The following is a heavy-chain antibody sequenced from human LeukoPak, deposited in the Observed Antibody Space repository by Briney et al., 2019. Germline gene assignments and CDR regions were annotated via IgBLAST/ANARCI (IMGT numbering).Heavy chain of an antibody. CDR1: GFTFSSYA. Sequence: GGSLRLSCAASGFTFSSYAMSWVRQAPGKGLEWVSAISGSGGNTYYADSVKGRFTISRDNSKNTLFPQMNSLRAEDTAVYYCAKGDYYDNRVDYWGQGTLVTVSS. CDR2: ISGSGGNT. D-gene: IGHD3-22*01. CDR3: AKGDYYDNRVDY. J-gene: IGHJ4*02. V-gene: IGHV3-23*01.